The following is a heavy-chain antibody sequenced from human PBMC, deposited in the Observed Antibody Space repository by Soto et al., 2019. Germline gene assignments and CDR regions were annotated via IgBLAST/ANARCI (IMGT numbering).Heavy chain of an antibody. CDR2: IYHSGST. CDR3: ARVVGGYYYGMDV. Sequence: QVQLQESGPGLVKPSGTLSLTCAVSGGSISSSNWWSWVRQPPGKGLEWIGEIYHSGSTHYNPSLKSRVTMSVDKSKNQFSLKLSSVTAADTAVYYCARVVGGYYYGMDVWGQGTTVTVSS. CDR1: GGSISSSNW. J-gene: IGHJ6*02. D-gene: IGHD2-2*01. V-gene: IGHV4-4*02.